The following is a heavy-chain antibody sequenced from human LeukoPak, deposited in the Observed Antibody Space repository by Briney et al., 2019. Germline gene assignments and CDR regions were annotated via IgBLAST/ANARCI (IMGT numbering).Heavy chain of an antibody. V-gene: IGHV3-30-3*01. D-gene: IGHD6-13*01. CDR1: GFTFSSYA. CDR3: TRRQQPRDYFDY. Sequence: PGGSLRLSCAASGFTFSSYAMHWVRQAPGKGLEWVAVISYDGTNKFYGDSVMGRFTISRDNSKNTLYLQMNSLRPDDPAVYYCTRRQQPRDYFDYWGQGTLVTVSS. CDR2: ISYDGTNK. J-gene: IGHJ4*02.